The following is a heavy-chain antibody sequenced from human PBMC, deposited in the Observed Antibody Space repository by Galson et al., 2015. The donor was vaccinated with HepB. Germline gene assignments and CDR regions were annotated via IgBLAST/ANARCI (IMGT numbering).Heavy chain of an antibody. J-gene: IGHJ4*02. CDR3: ARGRRVSDGHTVFDY. CDR2: MNPKSGNA. CDR1: GYTFTSYD. D-gene: IGHD2-21*02. V-gene: IGHV1-8*01. Sequence: SVKVSCKASGYTFTSYDINWVRQAPGQGLEWMGWMNPKSGNAGPAQKFQGRVTMTRDASVTTAYMELTSLKLDDTAVLYCARGRRVSDGHTVFDYWGQGALVTVSS.